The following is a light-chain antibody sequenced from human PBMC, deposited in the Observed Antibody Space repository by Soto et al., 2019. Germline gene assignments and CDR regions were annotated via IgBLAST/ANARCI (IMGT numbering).Light chain of an antibody. CDR3: QQYGSSPPYT. CDR2: GAS. V-gene: IGKV3-20*01. Sequence: EIVLTQSPGTLSLSPGERATLSCRASQSVSSSYLAWYQQKPGQAPRPLIYGASSRATGIPDRFSGSGSGTDFTLTICRLEPEDFAVYYCQQYGSSPPYTFGQGTKLEIK. J-gene: IGKJ2*01. CDR1: QSVSSSY.